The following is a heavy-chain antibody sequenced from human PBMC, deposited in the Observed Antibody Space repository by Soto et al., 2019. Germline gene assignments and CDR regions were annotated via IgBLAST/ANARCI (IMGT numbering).Heavy chain of an antibody. CDR3: ARGDGSPYHNPEFEF. J-gene: IGHJ4*02. Sequence: WETLSLTCAVSGASITHYYWNWIRQSPGKGLEWIVSFSSTGSTVYNPSLGSRVTISLDTSKNQFSLTLNSVTAADTAVYYCARGDGSPYHNPEFEFWGQGTLDNVSS. CDR2: FSSTGST. D-gene: IGHD6-13*01. CDR1: GASITHYY. V-gene: IGHV4-59*01.